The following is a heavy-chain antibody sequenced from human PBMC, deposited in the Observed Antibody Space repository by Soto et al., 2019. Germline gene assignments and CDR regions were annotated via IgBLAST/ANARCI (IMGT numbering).Heavy chain of an antibody. V-gene: IGHV3-53*01. CDR3: AKDRPFDI. CDR1: GFTVSSNY. CDR2: IYSGGGI. Sequence: GGSLRLSCAASGFTVSSNYISWVRQAPGKGLEWVSVIYSGGGIYYADSVMGRFTISRDNSKNTVYPQMNSLRAEDTAVYYCAKDRPFDIWGQGTMVTVSS. J-gene: IGHJ3*02.